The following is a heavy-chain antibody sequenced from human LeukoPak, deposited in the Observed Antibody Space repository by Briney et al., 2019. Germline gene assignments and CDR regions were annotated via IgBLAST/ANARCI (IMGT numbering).Heavy chain of an antibody. CDR2: VYYSGTT. Sequence: MTSETLSLTCSVSGGSISSGFYYWGWIRQPPGKGLEWIGSVYYSGTTYYNPSLKSRVTISVDTSKNQFSLKLSSVTAADTAVYYCARALYYYDSSGTHMDYWGQGTLVTVSS. CDR3: ARALYYYDSSGTHMDY. J-gene: IGHJ4*02. D-gene: IGHD3-22*01. CDR1: GGSISSGFYY. V-gene: IGHV4-39*07.